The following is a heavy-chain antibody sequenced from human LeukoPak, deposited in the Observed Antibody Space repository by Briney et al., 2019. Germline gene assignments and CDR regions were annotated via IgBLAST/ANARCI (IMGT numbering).Heavy chain of an antibody. J-gene: IGHJ6*03. CDR1: GFTFSDYY. D-gene: IGHD2-2*01. CDR3: ARDGIVVRNYYYYYMDV. CDR2: ISSSGSTI. Sequence: GGSLRLSCAASGFTFSDYYMSWIRQAPGKGLEWVSYISSSGSTIYYADSVKGRFTISGDNAKNSLYLQMNSLRAEDTAVYYCARDGIVVRNYYYYYMDVWGKGTTVTVSS. V-gene: IGHV3-11*01.